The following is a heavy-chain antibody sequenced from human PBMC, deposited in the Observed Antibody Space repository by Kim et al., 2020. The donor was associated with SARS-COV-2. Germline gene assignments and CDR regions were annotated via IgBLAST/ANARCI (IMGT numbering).Heavy chain of an antibody. V-gene: IGHV1-18*04. Sequence: ASVKVSCKASGYTFTSYGISWVRQAPGQGLEWMGWISAYNGNTNYAQKLQGRVTMTTDTSTSTAYMELRSLRSDDTAVYYCARDLRATAMVSYQPSGHFDYWGQGTLVTVSS. CDR3: ARDLRATAMVSYQPSGHFDY. D-gene: IGHD5-18*01. CDR1: GYTFTSYG. CDR2: ISAYNGNT. J-gene: IGHJ4*02.